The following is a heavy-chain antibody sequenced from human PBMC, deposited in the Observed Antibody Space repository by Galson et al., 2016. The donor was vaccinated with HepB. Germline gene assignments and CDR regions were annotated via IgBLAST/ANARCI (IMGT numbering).Heavy chain of an antibody. J-gene: IGHJ6*02. CDR2: INHSGII. D-gene: IGHD3-10*01. V-gene: IGHV4-34*01. CDR3: ARGRRWRGMNMVWGRIETAEFFYGMDV. Sequence: SETLSLTCAVYGGSFSDNSWSWIRQSPGKGLEWIAEINHSGIINYNPSRESRVTISLDTSKNQFSLKVRSVTAADTAVYYCARGRRWRGMNMVWGRIETAEFFYGMDVWGQGTTVIVS. CDR1: GGSFSDNS.